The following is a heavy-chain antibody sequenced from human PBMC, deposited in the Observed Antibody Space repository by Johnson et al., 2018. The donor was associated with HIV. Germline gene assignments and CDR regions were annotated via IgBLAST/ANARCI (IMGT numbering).Heavy chain of an antibody. J-gene: IGHJ3*02. D-gene: IGHD4-11*01. CDR3: ARVYSNYEGAAASYPFDI. V-gene: IGHV3-30*04. CDR2: ISYDGSNK. Sequence: QVLLVESGGGLVQPGGSLRLSCAASGFTFSSYAMHWVRQAPGKGLEWVAVISYDGSNKYYADSVKGRFTISRDNSKNTLYLQINSLRAEDTAVYYCARVYSNYEGAAASYPFDIWGQGTMVTVSS. CDR1: GFTFSSYA.